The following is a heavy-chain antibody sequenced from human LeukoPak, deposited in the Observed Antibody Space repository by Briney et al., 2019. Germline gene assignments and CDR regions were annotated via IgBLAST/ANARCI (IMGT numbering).Heavy chain of an antibody. J-gene: IGHJ4*02. CDR3: ARDSSTSQGDY. Sequence: SETLSLTCTVSGGSISTYYWSWIRQPAGKGLKWIGRIHTSGSTNYNPSFKSRVSMSVDTSKNQFSLKLSSVTAADTAEYYCARDSSTSQGDYWGQGTLVTVSS. CDR2: IHTSGST. D-gene: IGHD2/OR15-2a*01. CDR1: GGSISTYY. V-gene: IGHV4-4*07.